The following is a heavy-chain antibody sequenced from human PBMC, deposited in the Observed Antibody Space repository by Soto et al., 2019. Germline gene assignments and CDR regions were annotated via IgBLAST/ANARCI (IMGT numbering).Heavy chain of an antibody. CDR3: ARDENGGSGSYYYYYYGMDV. Sequence: ASVKVSCKASGYTFTSYGISWVRQAPGQGLEWMGWISAYNGNTNYAQKLQGRVTMTTDTSTGTAYMELRSLRSDDTAVYYCARDENGGSGSYYYYYYGMDVWGQGTTVTVSS. V-gene: IGHV1-18*01. CDR2: ISAYNGNT. D-gene: IGHD3-10*01. J-gene: IGHJ6*02. CDR1: GYTFTSYG.